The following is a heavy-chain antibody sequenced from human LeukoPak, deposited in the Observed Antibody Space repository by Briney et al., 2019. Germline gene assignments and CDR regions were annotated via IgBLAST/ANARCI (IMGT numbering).Heavy chain of an antibody. CDR2: ISGSGGST. J-gene: IGHJ4*02. Sequence: GGSLRLSCAASGFTFSSYAMSWVRQAPGKGLEWVSAISGSGGSTYYADSVKGRFTISRDNSKNTLYLQMNSLRAEDTAVYYCANDFRWLRFGGGHYWGQGTLVTVSS. D-gene: IGHD5-12*01. CDR3: ANDFRWLRFGGGHY. CDR1: GFTFSSYA. V-gene: IGHV3-23*01.